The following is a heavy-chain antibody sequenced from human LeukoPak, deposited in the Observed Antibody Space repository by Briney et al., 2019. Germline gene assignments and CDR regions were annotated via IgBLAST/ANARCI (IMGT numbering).Heavy chain of an antibody. V-gene: IGHV3-23*01. CDR2: ISGSGGST. CDR3: SRNPMTKYYFDY. D-gene: IGHD4-11*01. Sequence: GGSLRLSCAASGFTFSSYAMSWVRQAPGKGLEWVSAISGSGGSTYYADSAKGRFTISRDNSKNTLYLQMNSLRPEDTAVYFCSRNPMTKYYFDYWGQGTLVTVSS. J-gene: IGHJ4*02. CDR1: GFTFSSYA.